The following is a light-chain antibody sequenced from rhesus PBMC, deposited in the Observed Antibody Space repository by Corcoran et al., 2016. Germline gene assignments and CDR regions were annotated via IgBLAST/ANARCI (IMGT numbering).Light chain of an antibody. CDR1: QGITHD. CDR2: EAS. CDR3: QHYYSTPPT. J-gene: IGKJ1*01. Sequence: DIQMTQSPSSLSASVGDRVTITCRASQGITHDLAWYQQKPGETPTLLIYEASSLQSGIPSRFSGSGVGTDFTLTIRSLQSEDFATYYCQHYYSTPPTFGQGTKVEIK. V-gene: IGKV1-25*01.